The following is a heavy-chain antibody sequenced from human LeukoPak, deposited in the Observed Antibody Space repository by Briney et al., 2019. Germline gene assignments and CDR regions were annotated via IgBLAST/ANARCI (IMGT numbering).Heavy chain of an antibody. CDR1: GYTFTGYY. CDR2: INPNSGGT. J-gene: IGHJ1*01. Sequence: ASVKVSCKASGYTFTGYYMHWVRQAPGQGLEWMGWINPNSGGTNYAQKFQGRVTMTRDTSISTAYMELSRLRSDDTAVYYCARDHPHSSGFDYQHWGQGTLVTVSS. V-gene: IGHV1-2*02. CDR3: ARDHPHSSGFDYQH. D-gene: IGHD3-22*01.